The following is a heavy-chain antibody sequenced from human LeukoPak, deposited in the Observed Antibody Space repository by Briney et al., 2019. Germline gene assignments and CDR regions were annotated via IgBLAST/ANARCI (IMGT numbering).Heavy chain of an antibody. Sequence: ASVKVSCKASGGTFSSYAISWVRQAPGQGLEWMRGIIPIFGTANYAQKFQGRVTITADESTSTAYMELSSLRSEDTAVYYCARGNVLRFLEWSTAFDYWGQGTLVTVSS. D-gene: IGHD3-3*01. CDR1: GGTFSSYA. CDR2: IIPIFGTA. V-gene: IGHV1-69*13. J-gene: IGHJ4*02. CDR3: ARGNVLRFLEWSTAFDY.